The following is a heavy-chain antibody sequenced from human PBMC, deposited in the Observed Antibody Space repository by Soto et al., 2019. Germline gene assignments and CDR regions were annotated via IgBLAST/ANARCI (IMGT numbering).Heavy chain of an antibody. CDR3: ASVTHCGQTYYYYGMDV. Sequence: GESLKISCKGSGYSFTSYWIGWVRQMPGKGLEWMGIIYPGDSDTRYSPSFQGQVTISADKSISTAYLQWSSLKASDTAMYYCASVTHCGQTYYYYGMDVWGQGTTVTVSS. CDR1: GYSFTSYW. J-gene: IGHJ6*02. CDR2: IYPGDSDT. D-gene: IGHD2-21*02. V-gene: IGHV5-51*01.